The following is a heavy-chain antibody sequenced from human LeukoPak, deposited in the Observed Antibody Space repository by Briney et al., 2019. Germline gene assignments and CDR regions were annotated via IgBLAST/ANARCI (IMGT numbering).Heavy chain of an antibody. Sequence: SETLSLTCTVSGGSISSYYWSWIRQPPGKGLEWIGYIYYSGSTNYNPSLKSRVTISVDTSKNQFSLKLSSVTAADTAVYYCARVVGTAARLDGDFDYWGQGTLVTVSS. CDR1: GGSISSYY. V-gene: IGHV4-59*01. J-gene: IGHJ4*02. CDR3: ARVVGTAARLDGDFDY. D-gene: IGHD6-6*01. CDR2: IYYSGST.